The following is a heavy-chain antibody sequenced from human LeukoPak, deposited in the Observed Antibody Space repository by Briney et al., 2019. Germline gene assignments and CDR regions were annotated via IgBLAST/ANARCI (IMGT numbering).Heavy chain of an antibody. CDR2: TSSDGGST. V-gene: IGHV3-64*04. J-gene: IGHJ4*02. D-gene: IGHD6-19*01. CDR3: AKDLKQWLVRGYFDY. Sequence: GGSLRLSCSASGFTFLSYAMHWVRQAPGKGLEYVSATSSDGGSTYYADSVKGRFTISRDNSKNTLYLQMNSLRAEDTAVYYCAKDLKQWLVRGYFDYWGQGTLVTVSS. CDR1: GFTFLSYA.